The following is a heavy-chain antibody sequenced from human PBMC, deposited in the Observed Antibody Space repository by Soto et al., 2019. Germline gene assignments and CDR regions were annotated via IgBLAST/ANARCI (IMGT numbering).Heavy chain of an antibody. CDR2: IDPSDSYT. V-gene: IGHV5-10-1*01. D-gene: IGHD6-13*01. Sequence: GESLKISCMGSGYRFTSYWITWVRQMPGKGLEWMGKIDPSDSYTNYNPSFQGHVTISADKSISTAYLQWSSLKASDTAMYYCARLQAAAGDNDPTFDYWGQGALVPVSS. CDR1: GYRFTSYW. CDR3: ARLQAAAGDNDPTFDY. J-gene: IGHJ4*02.